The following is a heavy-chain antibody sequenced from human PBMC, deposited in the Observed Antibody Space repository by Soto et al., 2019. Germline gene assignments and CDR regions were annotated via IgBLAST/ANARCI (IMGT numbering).Heavy chain of an antibody. J-gene: IGHJ6*02. CDR3: ARTEKYYDFWSGYYAPYRDYYYYYGMDV. CDR2: VTARIGTA. V-gene: IGHV1-69*13. Sequence: SVPGSCKQSGGAHISYDISWMRQTPGRGQRSLGAVTARIGTATYAQKFQGRVTITADESTSTAYMELSSLRSEDTAVYYCARTEKYYDFWSGYYAPYRDYYYYYGMDVWGQGTTVTVSS. D-gene: IGHD3-3*01. CDR1: GGAHISYD.